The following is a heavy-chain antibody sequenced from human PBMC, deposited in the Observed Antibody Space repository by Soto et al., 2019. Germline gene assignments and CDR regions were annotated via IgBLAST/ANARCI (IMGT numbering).Heavy chain of an antibody. CDR2: VQYGGST. V-gene: IGHV4-61*01. Sequence: QVQLQESGPGLVKPSETLSLTCTVSGASVNNRNYHWSWIRQPPGRGLEWIGQVQYGGSTEFASSALKSRLNLSIDASKNQFSLKLSSVTAADTAIYYCAVVLPGGGGDGNWGQGTLVTVSS. CDR1: GASVNNRNYH. J-gene: IGHJ4*02. CDR3: AVVLPGGGGDGN. D-gene: IGHD3-10*01.